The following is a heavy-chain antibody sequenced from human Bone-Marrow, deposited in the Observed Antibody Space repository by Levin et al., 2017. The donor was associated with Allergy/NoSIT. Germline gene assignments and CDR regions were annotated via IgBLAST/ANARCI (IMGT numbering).Heavy chain of an antibody. CDR2: VGSSGDGT. CDR1: GFTFSSYT. CDR3: TKDAYLQAFSPHEY. Sequence: GEPLKISCAASGFTFSSYTMSWVRQAPGKGLEWVSAVGSSGDGTYHADFVKGRFTISRDNSKNMVYLQMNSLRIEDTAVYYCTKDAYLQAFSPHEYWGQGTLVTVSS. V-gene: IGHV3-23*01. J-gene: IGHJ4*02. D-gene: IGHD2/OR15-2a*01.